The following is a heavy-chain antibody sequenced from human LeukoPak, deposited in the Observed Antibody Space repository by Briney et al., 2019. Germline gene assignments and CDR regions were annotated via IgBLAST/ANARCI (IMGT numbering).Heavy chain of an antibody. J-gene: IGHJ6*02. CDR2: ISGSGGST. Sequence: PGGSLRLSCAASGFTFSSYAMSWVRQAPGKGLEWVPAISGSGGSTYYADSVKGRFTISRDNSKNTLYLQMNSLRAEDTAVYYCVGIAVAGTNYGMDVWGQGTTVTVSS. V-gene: IGHV3-23*01. CDR1: GFTFSSYA. CDR3: VGIAVAGTNYGMDV. D-gene: IGHD6-19*01.